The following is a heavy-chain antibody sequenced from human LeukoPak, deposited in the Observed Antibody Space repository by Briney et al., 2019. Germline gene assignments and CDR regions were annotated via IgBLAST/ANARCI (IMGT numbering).Heavy chain of an antibody. CDR1: GGSISSGSYY. V-gene: IGHV4-61*02. D-gene: IGHD2-21*02. Sequence: PSETLSLTCTVSGGSISSGSYYWSWIRQPAGKGLEWIGRIYTSGSTNYNPSLKSRVTISVDTSKNQFSLKLSSVTAADTAVYYCAREVVTNGEGNWFDPWGQGTLVTVSS. CDR2: IYTSGST. J-gene: IGHJ5*02. CDR3: AREVVTNGEGNWFDP.